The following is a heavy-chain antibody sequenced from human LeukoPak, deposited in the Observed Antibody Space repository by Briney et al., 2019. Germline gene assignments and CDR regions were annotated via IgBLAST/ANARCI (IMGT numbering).Heavy chain of an antibody. J-gene: IGHJ5*02. V-gene: IGHV4-4*07. D-gene: IGHD2-21*02. CDR2: IYTSGST. Sequence: SETLSLTXTVSGGSISSYYWSWIRQPAGKGLEWIGRIYTSGSTNYNPSLKSRVTMSVDTSKNQFSLKLSSVTAADTAVYYCARDRGARHIVVVTATPRSNWFDPWGQGTLVTVSS. CDR3: ARDRGARHIVVVTATPRSNWFDP. CDR1: GGSISSYY.